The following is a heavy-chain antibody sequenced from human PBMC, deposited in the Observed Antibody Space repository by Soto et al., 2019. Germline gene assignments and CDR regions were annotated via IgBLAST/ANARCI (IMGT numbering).Heavy chain of an antibody. CDR3: ARGRLQGAISVGYYYYMDV. V-gene: IGHV4-34*01. CDR2: INHSGST. J-gene: IGHJ6*03. Sequence: SETLSLTCAVYGGSFSGYYWSWIRQPPGKGLEWIGEINHSGSTNYNPSLKSRVTISVDTSKNQFSLKLGSVTAADTAVYYCARGRLQGAISVGYYYYMDVWGKGTTVTVSS. CDR1: GGSFSGYY. D-gene: IGHD1-26*01.